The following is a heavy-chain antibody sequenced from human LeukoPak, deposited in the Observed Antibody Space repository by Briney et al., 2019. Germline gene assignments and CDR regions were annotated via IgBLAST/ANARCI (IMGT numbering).Heavy chain of an antibody. CDR3: ASYSSGWYAPRAFDI. CDR2: IYYSGST. D-gene: IGHD6-19*01. V-gene: IGHV4-31*03. CDR1: GGSISSGGYY. J-gene: IGHJ3*02. Sequence: SETLSLTCTVSGGSISSGGYYWSWIRHHPGKALEWIGYIYYSGSTYYNPSLKSRVTISVDTSKNQFSLKLSSVTAADTAVYYCASYSSGWYAPRAFDIWGQGTMVTVSS.